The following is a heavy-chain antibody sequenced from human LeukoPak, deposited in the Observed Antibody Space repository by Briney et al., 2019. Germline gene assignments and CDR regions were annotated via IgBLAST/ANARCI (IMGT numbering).Heavy chain of an antibody. CDR2: IKSKTDGGTT. D-gene: IGHD3-10*01. J-gene: IGHJ2*01. CDR1: GFTFSNAW. V-gene: IGHV3-15*01. CDR3: TTVEYYYGSGIPYWYFDL. Sequence: GGSLRLSCAASGFTFSNAWMSWVRQAPGKGLEWVGRIKSKTDGGTTDYAAPVKGRFTISRDDSKHTLYLQMNSLKTEYTAVYYCTTVEYYYGSGIPYWYFDLWGRGTLVTVSS.